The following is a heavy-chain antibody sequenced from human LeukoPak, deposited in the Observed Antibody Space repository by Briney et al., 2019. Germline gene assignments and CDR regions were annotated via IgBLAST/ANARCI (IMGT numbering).Heavy chain of an antibody. J-gene: IGHJ6*04. D-gene: IGHD2-2*01. V-gene: IGHV4-4*02. Sequence: SETLSLTCAVSGGSISNINWWSWVRQPPGKGLEWIGEIHHSGTTNYNPSLKSRVTISVDKSKNQFSLKMDSVTAADTAVYYCARGYQVSSGYYGMDVWGKGTTVTVSS. CDR3: ARGYQVSSGYYGMDV. CDR1: GGSISNINW. CDR2: IHHSGTT.